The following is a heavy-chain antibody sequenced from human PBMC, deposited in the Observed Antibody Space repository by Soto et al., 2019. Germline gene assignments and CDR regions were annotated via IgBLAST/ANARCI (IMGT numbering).Heavy chain of an antibody. J-gene: IGHJ6*02. D-gene: IGHD3-10*01. CDR2: IYYSGST. Sequence: QVQLQESGPGLVKPSQTLSLTCTVSGGSISSGGYYWSWIRQHPGKDLEWIGYIYYSGSTYYNPSLKSRVTISVDTSKNQFSLKLSSVTAADTAVYYCARDQTVGVWFGELPLYYYYGMDVWGQGTTVTVSS. V-gene: IGHV4-31*03. CDR3: ARDQTVGVWFGELPLYYYYGMDV. CDR1: GGSISSGGYY.